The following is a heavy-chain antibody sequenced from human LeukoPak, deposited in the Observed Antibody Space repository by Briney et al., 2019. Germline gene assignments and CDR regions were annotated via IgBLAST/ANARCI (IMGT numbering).Heavy chain of an antibody. J-gene: IGHJ4*02. V-gene: IGHV3-74*03. Sequence: GGSLRLSCAASGFTFSSYWLHWVRQAPGKGLVWVSRINSDGSSITYADSVKGRFTISRDNSKNTLYLQMNSLRAEDTAVYYCAIGWRYFDYWGQGTLVTVSS. CDR3: AIGWRYFDY. D-gene: IGHD2-15*01. CDR1: GFTFSSYW. CDR2: INSDGSSI.